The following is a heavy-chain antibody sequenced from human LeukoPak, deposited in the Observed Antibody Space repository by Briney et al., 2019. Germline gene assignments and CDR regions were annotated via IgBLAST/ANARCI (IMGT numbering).Heavy chain of an antibody. CDR2: ISGSGDSP. CDR1: GFTFINYA. D-gene: IGHD1-1*01. J-gene: IGHJ3*02. CDR3: AKSLLTTATGTGRAFDI. V-gene: IGHV3-23*01. Sequence: GGSLRLSCAASGFTFINYAMSWVRQAPGKGLEWVSAISGSGDSPYYADSVKGRFTISRDNSKNTLYLQMNSLRADDTAVYYCAKSLLTTATGTGRAFDIWGQGTMVTVSS.